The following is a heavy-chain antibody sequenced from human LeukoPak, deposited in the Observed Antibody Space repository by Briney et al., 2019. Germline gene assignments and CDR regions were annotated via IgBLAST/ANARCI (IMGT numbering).Heavy chain of an antibody. CDR1: GFTFSSYS. D-gene: IGHD3-10*01. J-gene: IGHJ5*02. Sequence: PGGSLRLSCAASGFTFSSYSMNWVRQAPGKGLEWVSYISSSSSTIYYADSVKGRFTISRDNAKNSLYLQMNSLRAEDTAVYYCARGSSTWFGELYWFDPWGQGTLVTVSS. CDR3: ARGSSTWFGELYWFDP. CDR2: ISSSSSTI. V-gene: IGHV3-48*01.